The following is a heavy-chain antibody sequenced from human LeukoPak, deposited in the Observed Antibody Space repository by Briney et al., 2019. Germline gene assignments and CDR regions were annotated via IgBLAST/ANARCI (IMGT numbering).Heavy chain of an antibody. CDR3: ARAGGSGTVDY. Sequence: SETLSLTCTVSGYSISSAYYWGWIRQPPGKGLEWIGSIYHSGSTYYNPSLKSRVTISVDTSKNQFSLNLSSVTAADTAVYYCARAGGSGTVDYWGHGTLVTVSS. V-gene: IGHV4-38-2*02. D-gene: IGHD3-10*01. CDR2: IYHSGST. CDR1: GYSISSAYY. J-gene: IGHJ4*01.